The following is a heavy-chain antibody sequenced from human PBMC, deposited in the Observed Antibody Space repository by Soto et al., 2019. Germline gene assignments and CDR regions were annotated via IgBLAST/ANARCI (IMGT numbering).Heavy chain of an antibody. CDR2: MNPNSGNT. Sequence: ASVNVSCKASGYSFTIYDINWVLQATGQGLEWMGWMNPNSGNTGYAQKFQGRVTMTRNTSISTAYMELSSLRSEDTAVYYCARGGGGIRKRLNWFDPWGQGTLVTVSS. CDR3: ARGGGGIRKRLNWFDP. CDR1: GYSFTIYD. D-gene: IGHD2-15*01. V-gene: IGHV1-8*01. J-gene: IGHJ5*02.